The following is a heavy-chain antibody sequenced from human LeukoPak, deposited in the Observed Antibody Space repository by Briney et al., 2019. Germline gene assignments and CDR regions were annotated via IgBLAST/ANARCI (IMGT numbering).Heavy chain of an antibody. Sequence: SETLSLTCTVSGGPISSYYWSWIRQPPGQGLEGIGYIYYSWSTNYNPSLKSRVTISVDTSKNQFSLKLSSVTAADTAVYYCASGHDYGDYLDNLGLYYWGQGTLVTVSS. V-gene: IGHV4-59*01. D-gene: IGHD4-17*01. CDR1: GGPISSYY. J-gene: IGHJ4*02. CDR3: ASGHDYGDYLDNLGLYY. CDR2: IYYSWST.